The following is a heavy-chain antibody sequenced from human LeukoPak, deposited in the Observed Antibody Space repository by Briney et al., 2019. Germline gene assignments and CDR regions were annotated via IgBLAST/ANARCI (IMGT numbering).Heavy chain of an antibody. Sequence: GGSLRLSCSASGFIFSNYPMHWVRQAPGKGLEYVSAISSNGGSTYNADSVKGRFIISRDNSKNTLYLQMSGLRAEDTAVYYCVKGRDAYYDFWGQGTLVTVSS. CDR2: ISSNGGST. V-gene: IGHV3-64D*06. CDR1: GFIFSNYP. J-gene: IGHJ4*02. D-gene: IGHD2-2*01. CDR3: VKGRDAYYDF.